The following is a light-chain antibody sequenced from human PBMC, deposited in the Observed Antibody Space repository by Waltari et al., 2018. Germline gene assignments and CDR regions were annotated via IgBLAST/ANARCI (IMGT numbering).Light chain of an antibody. J-gene: IGLJ1*01. CDR3: NSYTSRGTHV. Sequence: QSALTQPASVSGLTGQSSTCSCAGTSSDVGPYNFVSWYQQQPDKAPTLMIYDVTYRPSGVSNRFSGSKSGNTASLTISGLQAEDEADYYCNSYTSRGTHVFGTGTKVTVL. V-gene: IGLV2-14*01. CDR1: SSDVGPYNF. CDR2: DVT.